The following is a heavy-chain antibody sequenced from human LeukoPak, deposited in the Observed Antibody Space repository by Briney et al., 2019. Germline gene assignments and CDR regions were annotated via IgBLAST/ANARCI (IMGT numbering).Heavy chain of an antibody. CDR1: GFTFSSYA. Sequence: GGSLRLSCAASGFTFSSYAMSWVRQAPGKGLEWVSAISGSGGSTYYADSVKGRFTISRDNSKNTLYLQMNSLRAEDTAVYYCAKDVSIVVAPAAYFDYWGQGTLVTVSS. V-gene: IGHV3-23*01. CDR3: AKDVSIVVAPAAYFDY. CDR2: ISGSGGST. J-gene: IGHJ4*02. D-gene: IGHD2-2*01.